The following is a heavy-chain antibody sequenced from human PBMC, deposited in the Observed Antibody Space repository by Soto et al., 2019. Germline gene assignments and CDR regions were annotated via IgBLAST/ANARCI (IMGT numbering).Heavy chain of an antibody. J-gene: IGHJ6*02. CDR3: ARPVEPFYYYGMDV. CDR2: ISYDGNNK. V-gene: IGHV3-30-3*01. CDR1: GFTFSTYA. Sequence: PWGSLRLSCAASGFTFSTYAMEWVRQAPGKGLDWVALISYDGNNKYYADSVRGRFTISRDNSKNTLYLQMNTLRPEDTALYFCARPVEPFYYYGMDVWGQGTTVTVSS.